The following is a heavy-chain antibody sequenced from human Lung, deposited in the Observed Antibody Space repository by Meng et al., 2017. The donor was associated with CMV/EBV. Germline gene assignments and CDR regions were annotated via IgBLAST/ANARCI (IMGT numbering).Heavy chain of an antibody. Sequence: GESLKISCAASGFTFSSYAMSWVRQAPGKGLEWVSVIYSGDSSTYYADSVKGRFTISRDNSKNTLYLQMNSLRAEDTAVYYCAKVRGYCSSTSCSPLHYWGQGTXVTVSS. CDR1: GFTFSSYA. CDR2: IYSGDSST. J-gene: IGHJ4*02. CDR3: AKVRGYCSSTSCSPLHY. D-gene: IGHD2-2*01. V-gene: IGHV3-23*03.